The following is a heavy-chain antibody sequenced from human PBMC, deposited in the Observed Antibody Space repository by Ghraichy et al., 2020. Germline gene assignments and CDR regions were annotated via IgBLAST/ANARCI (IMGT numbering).Heavy chain of an antibody. Sequence: SQTLSLTCTVSGGSITSYYWSWIRQPPGGGLEWIGYIYYTGSTNFNPSLRSRVTISLDTSKNQFSLKLSSVTAADTAVYYCARHIGSVYDYWGQGTLVTVSS. CDR3: ARHIGSVYDY. V-gene: IGHV4-59*08. D-gene: IGHD5-12*01. CDR1: GGSITSYY. CDR2: IYYTGST. J-gene: IGHJ4*02.